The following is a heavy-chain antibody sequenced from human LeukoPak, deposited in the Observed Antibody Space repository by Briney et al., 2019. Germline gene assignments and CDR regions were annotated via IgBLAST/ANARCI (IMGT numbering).Heavy chain of an antibody. CDR1: GFTFDDYA. Sequence: GRSLRLSCAASGFTFDDYAMHWVRQAPGKGLEWVSGISWNSGSIGYADSVKGRFTISRDNAKNSLYLQMNSLRAEDTAVYYCARDLSDIVVVPAATPFDYWGQGTLVTVSS. CDR2: ISWNSGSI. J-gene: IGHJ4*02. CDR3: ARDLSDIVVVPAATPFDY. D-gene: IGHD2-2*02. V-gene: IGHV3-9*01.